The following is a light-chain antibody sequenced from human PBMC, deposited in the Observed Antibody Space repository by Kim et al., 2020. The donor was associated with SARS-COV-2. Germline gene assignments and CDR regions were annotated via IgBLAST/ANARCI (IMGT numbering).Light chain of an antibody. J-gene: IGKJ4*01. CDR3: QQYYSTLT. CDR2: WAS. V-gene: IGKV4-1*01. CDR1: KSILYSSNNKNY. Sequence: RATIHCKSSKSILYSSNNKNYLAWYQQKPGQPPKLLIYWASTRESGVPDRFGGSGSGTDFTLTISSLQAEDVAIYYCQQYYSTLTFGGGTKVDIK.